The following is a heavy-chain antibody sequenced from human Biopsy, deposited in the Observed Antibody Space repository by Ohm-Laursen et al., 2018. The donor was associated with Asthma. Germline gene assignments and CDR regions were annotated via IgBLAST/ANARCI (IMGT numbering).Heavy chain of an antibody. Sequence: SLRLSCTAPGFTFSDYYMSWIRQAPGKGLEWISYINGKSNSIEYADSVKGRFTISRDNAKNSLYLQMNSLRAEDTAAYYCARDSYSSGLYDDFESWGQGTLVTVSS. CDR3: ARDSYSSGLYDDFES. V-gene: IGHV3-11*01. J-gene: IGHJ4*02. CDR1: GFTFSDYY. D-gene: IGHD6-19*01. CDR2: INGKSNSI.